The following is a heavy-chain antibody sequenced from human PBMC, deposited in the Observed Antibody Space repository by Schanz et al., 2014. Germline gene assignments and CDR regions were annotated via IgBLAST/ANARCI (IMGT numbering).Heavy chain of an antibody. D-gene: IGHD3-10*01. CDR3: ARAQGVIRLYYGVDV. CDR2: IYSSGST. CDR1: GFSFRKSA. Sequence: EVKLLESGGGLVQPGGSLRLSCAASGFSFRKSAMSWVRQAPGKGLEWVSTIYSSGSTYYADSVRGRFTISRDNSMNTVYLQMNSLRSDDAAVYYCARAQGVIRLYYGVDVWGQGTTVTVSS. J-gene: IGHJ6*02. V-gene: IGHV3-23*05.